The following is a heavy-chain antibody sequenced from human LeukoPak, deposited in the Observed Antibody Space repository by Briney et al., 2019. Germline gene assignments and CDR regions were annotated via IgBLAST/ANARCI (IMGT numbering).Heavy chain of an antibody. CDR1: GGSISSYY. CDR2: IYTSGST. Sequence: SQTLSLTCTVSGGSISSYYWSWMRQPAGKGLEWIGRIYTSGSTNYNPSLKSRVTMSVDTSKNQCSLKLSSVTASDTAVYYCARDGYGDYDPNYYYYMDVWGKGITVTVSS. V-gene: IGHV4-4*07. D-gene: IGHD4-17*01. J-gene: IGHJ6*03. CDR3: ARDGYGDYDPNYYYYMDV.